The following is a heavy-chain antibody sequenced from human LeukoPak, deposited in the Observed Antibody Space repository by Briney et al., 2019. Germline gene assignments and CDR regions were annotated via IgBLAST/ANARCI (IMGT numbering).Heavy chain of an antibody. CDR1: GGSFSGYY. CDR2: INHSGST. CDR3: ARTRSIAARPFDY. D-gene: IGHD6-6*01. Sequence: SSETLSLTCAVYGGSFSGYYWSWIRQPPGKGLEWIGEINHSGSTNYTPSLKSRVTISVDTSKNQFSLKLSSVTAADTAVYYCARTRSIAARPFDYWGQGTLVTVSS. J-gene: IGHJ4*02. V-gene: IGHV4-34*01.